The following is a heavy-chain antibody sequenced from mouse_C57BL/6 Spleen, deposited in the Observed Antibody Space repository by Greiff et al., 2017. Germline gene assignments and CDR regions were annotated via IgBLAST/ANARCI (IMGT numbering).Heavy chain of an antibody. D-gene: IGHD3-3*01. Sequence: EVQGVESGGDLVKPGGSLKLSCAASGFTFSSYGMSWVRQTPDKRLEWVATISSGGSYTYYPDSVKGRFTISRDNAKNTLYLQMSSLKSEDTAMYYCARGDQIMDYWGQGTSVTVSS. CDR1: GFTFSSYG. CDR2: ISSGGSYT. V-gene: IGHV5-6*01. J-gene: IGHJ4*01. CDR3: ARGDQIMDY.